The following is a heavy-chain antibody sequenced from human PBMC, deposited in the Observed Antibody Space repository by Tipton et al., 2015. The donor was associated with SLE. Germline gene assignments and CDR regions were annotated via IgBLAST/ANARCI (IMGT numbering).Heavy chain of an antibody. CDR1: GAFISSHY. CDR2: IYYNRHT. V-gene: IGHV4-59*11. J-gene: IGHJ4*02. CDR3: ARGSVRADDY. Sequence: TLSLTCTVSGAFISSHYWSWIRQPPGKKLEWIGYIYYNRHTNYIPSLESRVTISIDTSKNQFSLSLKSVTAADTAVYYCARGSVRADDYWGQGTLVTVSS. D-gene: IGHD4-17*01.